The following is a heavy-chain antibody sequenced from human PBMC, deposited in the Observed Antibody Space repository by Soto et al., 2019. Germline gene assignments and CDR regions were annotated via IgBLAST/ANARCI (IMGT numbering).Heavy chain of an antibody. CDR2: ISVSNGYT. V-gene: IGHV1-18*01. CDR3: TRENAAAASPTLDY. CDR1: GYPFTTYG. Sequence: QVQLVQSGPEVKKPGASIKVSCKASGYPFTTYGINWVRQAPGQGLEWMGWISVSNGYTNCAQNLQGRVTMTADTSTNVAYMELRSLRSDDTAVYYCTRENAAAASPTLDYWGHGTLVTVSS. D-gene: IGHD6-13*01. J-gene: IGHJ4*01.